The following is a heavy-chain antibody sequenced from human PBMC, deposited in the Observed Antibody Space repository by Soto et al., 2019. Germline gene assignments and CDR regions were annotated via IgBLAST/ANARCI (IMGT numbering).Heavy chain of an antibody. V-gene: IGHV4-4*07. D-gene: IGHD1-7*01. CDR1: GDSISSYS. CDR2: VYPSGHT. Sequence: TLSLTCAVSGDSISSYSWNWIRQTAGRGLECIGRVYPSGHTQYRSSFETRVTVSVDMSTNQFFLELRSVAAADTAVYYCARESGENWSYEAYWGQGXQVTV. CDR3: ARESGENWSYEAY. J-gene: IGHJ4*02.